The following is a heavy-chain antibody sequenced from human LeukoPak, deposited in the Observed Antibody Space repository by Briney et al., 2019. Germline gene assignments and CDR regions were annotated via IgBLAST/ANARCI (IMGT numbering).Heavy chain of an antibody. J-gene: IGHJ4*02. CDR1: GFTFSSYA. D-gene: IGHD3-22*01. CDR3: ASGSSGYYRSYFDY. V-gene: IGHV3-30-3*01. CDR2: ISYDGSNK. Sequence: PGGSLRLSCAASGFTFSSYAMHWVRQAPGKGLEWVAVISYDGSNKYYADSVKGRFTISRDNSKNTLYLQMNSLRAEDTAVYYCASGSSGYYRSYFDYWGQGTLATVSS.